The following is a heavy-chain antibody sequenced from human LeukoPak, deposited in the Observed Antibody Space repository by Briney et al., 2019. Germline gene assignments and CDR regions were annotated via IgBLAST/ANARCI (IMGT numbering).Heavy chain of an antibody. CDR3: ARAVSSGHFDY. Sequence: ASVKVSCKASGYTFTSYYMHWVRQAPGQGLEWMGIINPSGGTTIYAQKFQGRVTMTRDTSTSTVYMELSSLRSEDTAVYYCARAVSSGHFDYWGQGTLVTVSS. V-gene: IGHV1-46*01. CDR1: GYTFTSYY. J-gene: IGHJ4*02. CDR2: INPSGGTT. D-gene: IGHD3-22*01.